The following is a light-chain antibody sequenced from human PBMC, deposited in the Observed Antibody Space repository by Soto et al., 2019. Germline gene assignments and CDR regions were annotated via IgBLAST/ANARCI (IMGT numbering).Light chain of an antibody. J-gene: IGKJ1*01. Sequence: ESVLTQSPGTLSLSPGERATLSCRASQSVGSSYLAWYQQKPGQAPRLLIYGASSRATGVPDRFSGSGSGTDFTLTISRVEPEDSAVYYCQQYGRTFGQGTKVEIK. CDR2: GAS. CDR1: QSVGSSY. V-gene: IGKV3-20*01. CDR3: QQYGRT.